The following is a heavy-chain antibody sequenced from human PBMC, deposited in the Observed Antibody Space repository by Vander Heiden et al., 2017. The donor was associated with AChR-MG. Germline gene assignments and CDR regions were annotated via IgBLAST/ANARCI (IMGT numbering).Heavy chain of an antibody. V-gene: IGHV1-69*06. J-gene: IGHJ6*03. D-gene: IGHD3-10*01. CDR3: ARAISKWGLLGKYYMDV. CDR1: AGTFSSYA. Sequence: QVQLVQSGAEVKKPGSSVKLSCKAYAGTFSSYAISWVRQAPGQGLEWMGGIIPIFGTANYAQKFQGRVTITADKSTSTAYMELSSLRSEDTAVYYCARAISKWGLLGKYYMDVWGKGTTVTVSS. CDR2: IIPIFGTA.